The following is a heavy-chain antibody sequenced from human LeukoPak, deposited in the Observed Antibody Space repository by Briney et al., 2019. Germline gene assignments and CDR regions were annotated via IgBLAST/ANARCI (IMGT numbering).Heavy chain of an antibody. Sequence: EASVKVSCKASGYTFTGYYMHWVRQAPGQGLEWMGWINPNSGGTNYAQKFQGRVTMTRDTSISTAYMELSRLRSDDTAVYYCARGYYGYYYYMDVWGKGTTVTVSS. J-gene: IGHJ6*03. CDR3: ARGYYGYYYYMDV. CDR2: INPNSGGT. V-gene: IGHV1-2*02. CDR1: GYTFTGYY. D-gene: IGHD3-16*01.